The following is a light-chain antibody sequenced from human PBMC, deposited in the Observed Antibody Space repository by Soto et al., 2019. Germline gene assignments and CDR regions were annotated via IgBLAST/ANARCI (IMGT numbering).Light chain of an antibody. CDR1: QSISKH. Sequence: DTQLTQSPSSLSASVGDRVTITCRASQSISKHLSWYQQKPGKAPKLLIHTTSSLQSGVPSRFSGGASGPDFTLTISDLQPEDFATYYCQQSDDTPPYTFGQGTKLEIK. V-gene: IGKV1-39*01. CDR3: QQSDDTPPYT. J-gene: IGKJ2*01. CDR2: TTS.